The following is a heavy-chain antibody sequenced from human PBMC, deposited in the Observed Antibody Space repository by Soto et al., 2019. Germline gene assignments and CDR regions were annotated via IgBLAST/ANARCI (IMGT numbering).Heavy chain of an antibody. CDR2: ISPNSGNT. J-gene: IGHJ4*03. V-gene: IGHV1-18*01. CDR3: GKDRDSNSWPSIDV. Sequence: QVHLVQSGAEVKKPGASVNVSCKTSGYTFTRNGISWVRQAPGQGLEWMGWISPNSGNTRYAQKLQDRVIMTTDTSTSTAYMEMRSLRSDATAVYYCGKDRDSNSWPSIDVWVPGTLVTVSS. D-gene: IGHD3-22*01. CDR1: GYTFTRNG.